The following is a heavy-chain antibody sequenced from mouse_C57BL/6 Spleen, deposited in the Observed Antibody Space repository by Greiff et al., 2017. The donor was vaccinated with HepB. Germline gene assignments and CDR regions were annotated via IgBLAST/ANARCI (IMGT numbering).Heavy chain of an antibody. CDR3: TRRCNDGYWYFGV. CDR2: IYPGNSDT. Sequence: EVQLQQSGTVLARPGASVKMSCKTSGYTFTSYWMHWVKQRPGQGLEWIGAIYPGNSDTSYNQKVKGKAKMAAVTSDSTAYMELSSLTNEDSAVYYCTRRCNDGYWYFGVWGTGTTVTAAS. CDR1: GYTFTSYW. J-gene: IGHJ1*03. D-gene: IGHD2-1*01. V-gene: IGHV1-5*01.